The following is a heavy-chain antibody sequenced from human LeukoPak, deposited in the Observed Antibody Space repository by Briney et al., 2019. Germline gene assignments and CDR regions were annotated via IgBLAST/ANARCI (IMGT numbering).Heavy chain of an antibody. CDR3: ARGVVACPN. Sequence: ASVKVSCKAFGYKLTDNWIHWVRQAPGQGLEWMGWINTKTGATNIAQKFQGRVTMTRDTSVNTAYIEVSRLTSDDTVAYFCARGVVACPNWGQGTLVTVSS. CDR1: GYKLTDNW. J-gene: IGHJ4*02. V-gene: IGHV1-2*02. CDR2: INTKTGAT. D-gene: IGHD2-15*01.